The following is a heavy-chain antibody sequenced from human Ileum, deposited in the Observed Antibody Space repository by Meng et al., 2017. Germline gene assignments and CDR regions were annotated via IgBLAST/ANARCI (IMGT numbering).Heavy chain of an antibody. CDR3: ARRIRGGSYLG. Sequence: QLQLPQWGAGMLKLSETLSLTCNVYGDSYTDYYWNWIRQPPGKGLEWIGESNYSGSTNYNPSLESRVTISEDTSQKQFSLGLSSVTAADTAVYYCARRIRGGSYLGWGQGTLVTVSS. CDR2: SNYSGST. CDR1: GDSYTDYY. D-gene: IGHD1-26*01. V-gene: IGHV4-34*01. J-gene: IGHJ4*02.